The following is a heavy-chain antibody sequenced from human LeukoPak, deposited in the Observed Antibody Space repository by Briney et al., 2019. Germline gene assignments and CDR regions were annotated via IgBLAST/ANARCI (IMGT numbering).Heavy chain of an antibody. CDR3: ARPLGTAVADAFDI. CDR2: INYSGKI. CDR1: GGSVTGSSYY. Sequence: SETLSLTCTVSGGSVTGSSYYWAWIRQPPGKGLEWIGSINYSGKIYYNPSPKSRVITSADTSKNQLTLKLSSVSAADTAVYYCARPLGTAVADAFDIWGQGTMVSVSS. D-gene: IGHD4-23*01. J-gene: IGHJ3*02. V-gene: IGHV4-39*01.